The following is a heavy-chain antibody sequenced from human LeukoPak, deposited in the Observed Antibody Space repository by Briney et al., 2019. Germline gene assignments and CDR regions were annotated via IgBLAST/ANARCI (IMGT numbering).Heavy chain of an antibody. D-gene: IGHD3-3*01. CDR1: GFIFSENA. Sequence: GGSLRLSCVASGFIFSENAMNWVRQAPGKGLEWVSSISSSSSYIYYADSVKGRFTIFRDNAKNSLYLQMNSLRAEDTAVYYCARGHYDFWSGRPYYYYGMDVWGQGTTVTVSS. CDR2: ISSSSSYI. CDR3: ARGHYDFWSGRPYYYYGMDV. V-gene: IGHV3-21*01. J-gene: IGHJ6*02.